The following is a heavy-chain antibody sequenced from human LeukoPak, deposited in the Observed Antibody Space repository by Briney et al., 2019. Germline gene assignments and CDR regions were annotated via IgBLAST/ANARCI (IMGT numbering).Heavy chain of an antibody. CDR3: AKGSESSVSWRDWFDP. D-gene: IGHD6-25*01. CDR2: ISGSGGST. Sequence: GGSLRLSCAASGFTFSSYAMSWVRQAPGKGLEWVSAISGSGGSTYYADSVKGRFTISRDNSKNTLYLQMNSLRAEDTAVYYCAKGSESSVSWRDWFDPWGQGTLVTVSS. J-gene: IGHJ5*02. V-gene: IGHV3-23*01. CDR1: GFTFSSYA.